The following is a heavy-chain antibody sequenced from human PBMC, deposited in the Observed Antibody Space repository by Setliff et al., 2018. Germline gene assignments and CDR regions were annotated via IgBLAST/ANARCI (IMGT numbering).Heavy chain of an antibody. D-gene: IGHD3-16*02. J-gene: IGHJ6*03. V-gene: IGHV1-2*06. CDR1: GYTFTGYY. Sequence: ASVKGSCKASGYTFTGYYMHWVRQAPGQGLEWMGLINPNSGGTNYAQKFQGRVTMTRDTSISTAYMELSRLRSDDTAVYYCARVKAPALYYYMDVWGKGTTVTV. CDR3: ARVKAPALYYYMDV. CDR2: INPNSGGT.